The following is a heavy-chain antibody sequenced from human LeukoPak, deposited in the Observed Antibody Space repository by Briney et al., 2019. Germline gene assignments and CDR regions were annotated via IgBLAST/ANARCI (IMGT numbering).Heavy chain of an antibody. CDR3: TRLDSSSWYPDY. J-gene: IGHJ4*02. V-gene: IGHV4-38-2*01. D-gene: IGHD6-13*01. Sequence: SETLSLTCAVSGYSISSGYYWGWIRQPPGKGLEWIGSIYYSGSTYYNPSLKSRVTISVDTSKNRFSLKLSSVTAADTAVYYCTRLDSSSWYPDYWGQGTLVTVSS. CDR1: GYSISSGYY. CDR2: IYYSGST.